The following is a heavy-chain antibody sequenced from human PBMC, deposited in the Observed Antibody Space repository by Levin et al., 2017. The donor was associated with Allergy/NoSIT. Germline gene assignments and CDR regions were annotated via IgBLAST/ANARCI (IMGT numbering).Heavy chain of an antibody. CDR2: MNPNSGNT. J-gene: IGHJ4*02. D-gene: IGHD3-3*01. CDR1: GYTFTSYN. V-gene: IGHV1-8*01. Sequence: GGSLRLSCKASGYTFTSYNINWVRQATGQGLEWMGWMNPNSGNTGYAQKFQGRVTMTRNTSISTAYMEVSSLRSEDTAVYYCARNDFGVVGGDYWGQGTLVTLSS. CDR3: ARNDFGVVGGDY.